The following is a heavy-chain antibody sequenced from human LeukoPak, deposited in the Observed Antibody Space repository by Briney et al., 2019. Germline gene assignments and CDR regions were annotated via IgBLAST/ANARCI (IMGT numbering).Heavy chain of an antibody. D-gene: IGHD2-2*01. J-gene: IGHJ4*02. CDR2: IHITSDWV. CDR1: GFTFSAYN. Sequence: GGSLRLSCAASGFTFSAYNMNWVRQAPGKGLEWVSSIHITSDWVYYADSVKGRFTISRDNAKNSLYLQMNSLRAEDTAVYYCARDPSPNPNCSSTSCSSYWGQGTLVTVSS. CDR3: ARDPSPNPNCSSTSCSSY. V-gene: IGHV3-21*01.